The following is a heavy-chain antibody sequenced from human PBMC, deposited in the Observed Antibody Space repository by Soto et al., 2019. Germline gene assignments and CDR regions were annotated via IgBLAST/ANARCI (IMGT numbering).Heavy chain of an antibody. J-gene: IGHJ4*02. Sequence: GGSLRLSCAASGFTFSSYEMNWVLQAPGKGLEWVSYISSSGSTIYYADSVKGRFTISRDNAKNSLYLQMNSLRAEDTAVYYCASIDGSGSIDYWGQGTLVTVSS. CDR2: ISSSGSTI. CDR3: ASIDGSGSIDY. V-gene: IGHV3-48*03. CDR1: GFTFSSYE. D-gene: IGHD3-10*01.